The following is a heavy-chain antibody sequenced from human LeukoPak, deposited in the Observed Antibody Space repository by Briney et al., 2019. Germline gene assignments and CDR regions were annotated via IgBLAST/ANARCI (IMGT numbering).Heavy chain of an antibody. CDR2: IIPIFGTA. CDR1: GGTFSSYA. V-gene: IGHV1-69*05. D-gene: IGHD1-26*01. J-gene: IGHJ4*02. Sequence: ASVKVSCKASGGTFSSYAISWVRQAPGQGLEWMGRIIPIFGTANYAQKFQGRVTMTTDTSTSTAYMELRSLRSDDTAVYYCARDEGIVGATRDFDYWGQGTLVTVSS. CDR3: ARDEGIVGATRDFDY.